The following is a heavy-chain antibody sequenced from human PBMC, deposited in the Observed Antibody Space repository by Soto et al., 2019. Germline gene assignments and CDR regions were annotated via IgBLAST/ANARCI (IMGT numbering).Heavy chain of an antibody. V-gene: IGHV5-51*01. J-gene: IGHJ4*02. CDR3: ARYGGCEDSSSSVDY. CDR1: GYSFTSYW. D-gene: IGHD6-6*01. Sequence: GESLKISCKGSGYSFTSYWIGWVRQMPGKGLELMVIIYPGDSDTRYSPSFQGQVTISADKSFSTTYLQWSSLKASDSAMYYCARYGGCEDSSSSVDYWGQGTLVTVSS. CDR2: IYPGDSDT.